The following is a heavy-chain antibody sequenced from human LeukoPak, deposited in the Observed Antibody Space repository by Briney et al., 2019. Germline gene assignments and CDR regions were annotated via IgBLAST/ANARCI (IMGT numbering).Heavy chain of an antibody. J-gene: IGHJ5*02. Sequence: PGGSLRLSCAASGFTFSSYEMNWVRQAPGKGLEWVSYISSSGSTIYYADSVKGRFTISRDNAKNSLYLKMNSLRAEDTAVYYCARDRRDTAMVTNGNWFDPWGQGTLVTVSS. V-gene: IGHV3-48*03. CDR3: ARDRRDTAMVTNGNWFDP. CDR2: ISSSGSTI. CDR1: GFTFSSYE. D-gene: IGHD5-18*01.